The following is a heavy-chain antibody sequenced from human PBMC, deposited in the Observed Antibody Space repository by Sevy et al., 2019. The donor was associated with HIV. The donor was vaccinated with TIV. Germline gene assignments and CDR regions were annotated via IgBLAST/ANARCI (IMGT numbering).Heavy chain of an antibody. D-gene: IGHD3-22*01. CDR1: GFTFSDYD. J-gene: IGHJ4*02. Sequence: GGSLRLSCAASGFTFSDYDMNWVRQAPGKGLEWVSFISSRSSYIYYADSLKGRVTISRDNAYNSLFLQMHSLRAEDTAVYYCARALDYYDSGGLYYWGQGALVTVSS. CDR2: ISSRSSYI. CDR3: ARALDYYDSGGLYY. V-gene: IGHV3-21*05.